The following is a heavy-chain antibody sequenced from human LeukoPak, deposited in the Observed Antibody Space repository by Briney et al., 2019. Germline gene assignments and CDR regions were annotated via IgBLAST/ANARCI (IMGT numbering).Heavy chain of an antibody. CDR3: AREDPQTTVPEGMDV. Sequence: PSETLSLTCTVSGGSISYYYWSWIRQSPGKGLEWIGYIYYSGTTNYNPSHKSRVTISVDTSKNQFSLQLRSVTAADTAVYYCAREDPQTTVPEGMDVWGQGTTVTVSS. D-gene: IGHD4-17*01. CDR1: GGSISYYY. CDR2: IYYSGTT. V-gene: IGHV4-59*01. J-gene: IGHJ6*02.